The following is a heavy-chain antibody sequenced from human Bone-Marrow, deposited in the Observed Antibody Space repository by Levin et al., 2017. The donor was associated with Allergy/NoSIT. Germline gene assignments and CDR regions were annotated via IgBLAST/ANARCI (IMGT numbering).Heavy chain of an antibody. CDR2: ITTTSNYI. CDR3: ARAAGGGGRGGMDV. Sequence: GGSLRLSCATSGFPFRSYGMAWVRQAPGEGLEWVASITTTSNYIHYADSVKGRFTISRDNANSSVSLQMNRLRREDTAVYYCARAAGGGGRGGMDVWGQGTTVTVSS. J-gene: IGHJ6*02. D-gene: IGHD2-15*01. CDR1: GFPFRSYG. V-gene: IGHV3-21*01.